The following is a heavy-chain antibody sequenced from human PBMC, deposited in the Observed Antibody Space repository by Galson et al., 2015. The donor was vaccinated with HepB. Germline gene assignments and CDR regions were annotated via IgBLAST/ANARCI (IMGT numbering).Heavy chain of an antibody. CDR1: GFTFSSYS. D-gene: IGHD6-6*01. CDR2: ISSSSSYI. V-gene: IGHV3-21*01. Sequence: SLRLSCAASGFTFSSYSMNWVRQAPGKGLEWVSSISSSSSYIYYADSVKGRFTISRDNAKNSLYLQMNSLRAEDTAVYYCARVFLAARLGYYYYGMDVWGQGTTVTVSS. CDR3: ARVFLAARLGYYYYGMDV. J-gene: IGHJ6*02.